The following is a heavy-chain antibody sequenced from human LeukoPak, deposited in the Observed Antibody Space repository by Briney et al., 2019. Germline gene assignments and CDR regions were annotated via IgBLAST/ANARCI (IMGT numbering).Heavy chain of an antibody. Sequence: GGSLRLSCAASGFTFSSYAMSWVRKAPGKGLEWVSGISGSDGSTYYADSVRGRFTISRDNSKNTLYLQMNSLRAGDTAVYYCARAGSIRFDYWGQGTLVTVSS. CDR3: ARAGSIRFDY. J-gene: IGHJ4*02. CDR1: GFTFSSYA. V-gene: IGHV3-23*01. D-gene: IGHD1-26*01. CDR2: ISGSDGST.